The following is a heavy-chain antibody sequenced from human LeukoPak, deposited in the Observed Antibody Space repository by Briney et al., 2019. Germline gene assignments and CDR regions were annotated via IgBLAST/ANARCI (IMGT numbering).Heavy chain of an antibody. D-gene: IGHD2-21*01. J-gene: IGHJ3*02. CDR1: GGSTSSGGYY. Sequence: ETLSLTCTVSGGSTSSGGYYWNWVRQAPGKGLEWVSSISSSSSYIYYADSVKGRFTISRDNAKNSLYLQMNSLRAEDTAVYYCARHGVVAFGAFDIWGQGTMVTVSS. V-gene: IGHV3-21*04. CDR2: ISSSSSYI. CDR3: ARHGVVAFGAFDI.